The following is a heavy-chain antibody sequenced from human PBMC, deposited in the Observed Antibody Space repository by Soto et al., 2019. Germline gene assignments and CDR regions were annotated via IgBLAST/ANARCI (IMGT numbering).Heavy chain of an antibody. D-gene: IGHD2-15*01. CDR1: GDSMTKYY. CDR2: IYTSGST. V-gene: IGHV4-4*07. J-gene: IGHJ4*02. Sequence: SETLSLTCSVSGDSMTKYYWSWIRQPAGKGLEWIGRIYTSGSTNYNPSLKSRVTMSIDTSNKHFSLSLKSVTAEDTAVYYCARTVVAAYYFDFWGQGALVTVSS. CDR3: ARTVVAAYYFDF.